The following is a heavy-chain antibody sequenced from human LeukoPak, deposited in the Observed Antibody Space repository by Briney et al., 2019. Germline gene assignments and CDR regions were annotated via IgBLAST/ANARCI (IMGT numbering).Heavy chain of an antibody. V-gene: IGHV1-69*01. Sequence: SVKVSCKASGGTFSSYANSWVRQAPGQGLEWMGGIIPIFGTANYAQKFQGRVTITADESTSTAYMELSSLRSEDTAVYYCARATYYDYVWGSYRYGNFDYWGQGTLVTVSS. J-gene: IGHJ4*02. D-gene: IGHD3-16*02. CDR3: ARATYYDYVWGSYRYGNFDY. CDR2: IIPIFGTA. CDR1: GGTFSSYA.